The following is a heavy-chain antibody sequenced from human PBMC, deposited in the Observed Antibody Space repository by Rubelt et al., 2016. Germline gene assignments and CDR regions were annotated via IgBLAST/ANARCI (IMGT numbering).Heavy chain of an antibody. Sequence: EVQLVESGGGLVQPGESLRLSCAVSGLTISDYWVGWVRLVPGKGLEWVANINQGGSEKYYADSVKGRFTISRDNAKNYLYLEMNSLRVEDTATYYCARGGCRVTTMGSFDFWGQGAVVTVSS. CDR1: GLTISDYW. V-gene: IGHV3-7*04. D-gene: IGHD4-23*01. CDR3: ARGGCRVTTMGSFDF. J-gene: IGHJ4*02. CDR2: INQGGSEK.